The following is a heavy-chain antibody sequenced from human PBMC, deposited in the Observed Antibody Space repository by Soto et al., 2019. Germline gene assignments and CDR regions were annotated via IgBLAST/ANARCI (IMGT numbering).Heavy chain of an antibody. V-gene: IGHV5-51*01. CDR3: ARLEEGRPTLSYYYMDV. D-gene: IGHD6-6*01. J-gene: IGHJ6*03. CDR2: IYPGDSDT. CDR1: GYSFTSYW. Sequence: RGESLKISCKGSGYSFTSYWIGWVRQMPGKGLEWMGIIYPGDSDTRYSPSFQGQVTISADKSISTAYLQWSSLKASDTAMYYCARLEEGRPTLSYYYMDVWGKGTTVTVSS.